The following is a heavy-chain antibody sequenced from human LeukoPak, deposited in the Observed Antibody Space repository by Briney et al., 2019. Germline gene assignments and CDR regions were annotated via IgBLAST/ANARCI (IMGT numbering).Heavy chain of an antibody. J-gene: IGHJ4*02. CDR3: ARDTHSSGCPAD. D-gene: IGHD6-19*01. CDR1: XXXVTSXX. V-gene: IGHV1-18*01. Sequence: CXAXXXXVTSXXXXWVXXXPXXXXEXXXWISAYNGNTNYAQKLQGRVTMTTDTSTSTAYMELRSLRSDDTAVYYCARDTHSSGCPADWGQGTLVTVSS. CDR2: ISAYNGNT.